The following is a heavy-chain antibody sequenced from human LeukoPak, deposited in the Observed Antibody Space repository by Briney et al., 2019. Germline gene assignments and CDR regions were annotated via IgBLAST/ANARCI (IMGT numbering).Heavy chain of an antibody. J-gene: IGHJ4*02. Sequence: ASVKVSCKASGYTFTVYYMHWVRQAPGQGLEWMGWINPNSGGTNYAQKFQGRVTMTRDTSISTAYMELSRLRSDDTAVYYCARGGVVVPAQLNDYWGQGTLVTVSS. CDR2: INPNSGGT. V-gene: IGHV1-2*02. CDR1: GYTFTVYY. CDR3: ARGGVVVPAQLNDY. D-gene: IGHD2-2*01.